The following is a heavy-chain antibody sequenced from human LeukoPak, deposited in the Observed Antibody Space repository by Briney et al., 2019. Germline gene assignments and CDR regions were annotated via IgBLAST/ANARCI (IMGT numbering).Heavy chain of an antibody. V-gene: IGHV4-39*01. CDR3: ARKARVDITGTTRDAFDI. CDR2: VYYSVSI. Sequence: PSETLSLTCTVSGGSISSSSYYWGWIRQPPGKGLEWIGSVYYSVSIYYNPSLKSRATISVDTSKNQFSLKLSSVTAADTAVYYCARKARVDITGTTRDAFDIWGQGTMVTVSS. J-gene: IGHJ3*02. CDR1: GGSISSSSYY. D-gene: IGHD1-7*01.